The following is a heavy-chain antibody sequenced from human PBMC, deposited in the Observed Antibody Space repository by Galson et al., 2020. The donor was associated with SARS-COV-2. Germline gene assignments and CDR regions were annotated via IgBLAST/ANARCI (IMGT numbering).Heavy chain of an antibody. V-gene: IGHV4-31*03. J-gene: IGHJ4*02. Sequence: SETLSLTCTVSGSSISSGGYYWSCIRQHPGKGLEWIGHIFYTGSTDYNPSLKSGLAMSVDTSKHQFSLTLRSVTAADTSLYYCASLQRRHLNFDYWGQGTLVTVSS. CDR1: GSSISSGGYY. CDR2: IFYTGST. CDR3: ASLQRRHLNFDY.